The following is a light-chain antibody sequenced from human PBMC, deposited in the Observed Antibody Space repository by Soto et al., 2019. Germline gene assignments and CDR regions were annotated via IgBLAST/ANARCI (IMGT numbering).Light chain of an antibody. CDR2: EVN. V-gene: IGLV2-14*01. J-gene: IGLJ1*01. CDR1: SSDIGAYDY. Sequence: QSVLTQPASPSGSPGQSITSSCTGTSSDIGAYDYVSWFQQHPGKAPKLMISEVNNRPSGVSNRFSGSKSGNTAYLTISGLQVEDEAEYFCFSFPTTSTPVFGTGTKVTVL. CDR3: FSFPTTSTPV.